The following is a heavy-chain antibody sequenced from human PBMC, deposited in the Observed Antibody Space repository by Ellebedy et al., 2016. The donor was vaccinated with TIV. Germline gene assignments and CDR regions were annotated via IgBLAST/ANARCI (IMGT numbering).Heavy chain of an antibody. J-gene: IGHJ3*02. CDR2: VSAYSGNT. Sequence: AASVKVSCKSSGYTFIDYGVTWVRQAPGQGLDWMGWVSAYSGNTNYAENLQGRVTMTTDTSTSTAYMELRSLRSYDTAVYYCARDRHFAVAGLGDDFDIWGQGTMVTVSS. D-gene: IGHD6-19*01. V-gene: IGHV1-18*01. CDR3: ARDRHFAVAGLGDDFDI. CDR1: GYTFIDYG.